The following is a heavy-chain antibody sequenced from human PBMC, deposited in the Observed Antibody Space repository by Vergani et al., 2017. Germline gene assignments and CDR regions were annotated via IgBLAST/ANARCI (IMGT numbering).Heavy chain of an antibody. CDR1: GFTFSSYA. V-gene: IGHV4-34*01. J-gene: IGHJ4*02. Sequence: VQLLESGGGLVQPGGSLRLSCAASGFTFSSYAMSWVRQAPGKGLEWIGEINHSGSTNYNPSLKSRVTISVDTSKNQFSLKLSSVTAADTAVYYCARGYLGRGSGSYGHWGQGTLVTVSS. CDR3: ARGYLGRGSGSYGH. D-gene: IGHD3-10*01. CDR2: INHSGST.